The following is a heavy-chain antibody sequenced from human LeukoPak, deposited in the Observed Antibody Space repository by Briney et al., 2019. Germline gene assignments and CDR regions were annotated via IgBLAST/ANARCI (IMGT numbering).Heavy chain of an antibody. D-gene: IGHD3-10*01. J-gene: IGHJ3*01. CDR2: IYPDDSDT. V-gene: IGHV5-51*01. CDR1: GYSFTSYW. CDR3: AKTYYCGSGSPADAFDV. Sequence: GESLKISCKGSGYSFTSYWIGWVRQMPGKGLEWMGFIYPDDSDTRYSPSFQGQVTISGDKSISTAYLQWSSLKASDTVMYYCAKTYYCGSGSPADAFDVWGQGTVVTISS.